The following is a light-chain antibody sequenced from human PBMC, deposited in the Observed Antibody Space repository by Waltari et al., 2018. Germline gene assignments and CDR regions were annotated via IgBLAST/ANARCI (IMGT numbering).Light chain of an antibody. Sequence: EIVLTLSPPTLSLSPGERVTLSCRASQSSSDFLAWYQQRPGRSPRLLIYDASTRATGIPTRFSGSGSGTDFTLTISSLEPEDVAVYFCQQRGSWPLTFGGGTRVDI. CDR1: QSSSDF. CDR3: QQRGSWPLT. V-gene: IGKV3-11*01. CDR2: DAS. J-gene: IGKJ4*01.